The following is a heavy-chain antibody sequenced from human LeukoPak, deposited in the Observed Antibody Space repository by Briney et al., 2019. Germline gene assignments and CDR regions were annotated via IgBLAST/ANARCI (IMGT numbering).Heavy chain of an antibody. CDR3: ARGGGGSGSYPYYFDY. D-gene: IGHD3-10*01. Sequence: SQTLSLTCTVSGGSISSGGYYWRWIRQHPGKGLEWIGYIYYSGSTYYNPSLKRRVTISVDTSKNQFSLKLSSVTAADTAVYYCARGGGGSGSYPYYFDYWGQGTLVTVSS. J-gene: IGHJ4*02. CDR2: IYYSGST. CDR1: GGSISSGGYY. V-gene: IGHV4-31*03.